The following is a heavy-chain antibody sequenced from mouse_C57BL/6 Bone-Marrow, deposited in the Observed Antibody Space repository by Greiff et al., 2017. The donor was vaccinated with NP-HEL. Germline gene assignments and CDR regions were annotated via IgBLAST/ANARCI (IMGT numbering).Heavy chain of an antibody. V-gene: IGHV1-69*01. CDR1: GYTFTSYW. Sequence: QVQLQQPGAELVMPGASVKLSCKASGYTFTSYWMHWVKQRPGQGLEWIGEIDPSDSYTTYNQKFKGKSTLTVDKSSSTAYMQLSSLTSEDAAVYSCERRDYVFDYCGQGTTLTVSA. CDR2: IDPSDSYT. D-gene: IGHD2-4*01. CDR3: ERRDYVFDY. J-gene: IGHJ2*01.